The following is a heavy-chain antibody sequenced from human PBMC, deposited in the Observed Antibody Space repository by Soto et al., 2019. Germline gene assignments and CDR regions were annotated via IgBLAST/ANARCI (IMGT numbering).Heavy chain of an antibody. D-gene: IGHD1-1*01. CDR2: IDDSGNA. CDR1: GGSISTYY. J-gene: IGHJ5*02. CDR3: AREGCWERYSDRSGFPNNWFHP. Sequence: QVQLQESGPGLVKPSKTLSLTCSVSGGSISTYYWSWIRQPPGMGLEWLGYIDDSGNANYNPALKTRVTISVDTSKNQFSLNVTSVTPADTDVYYCAREGCWERYSDRSGFPNNWFHPWGQGTLVTVSS. V-gene: IGHV4-59*13.